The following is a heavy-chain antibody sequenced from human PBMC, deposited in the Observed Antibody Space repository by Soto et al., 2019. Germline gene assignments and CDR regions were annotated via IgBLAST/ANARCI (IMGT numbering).Heavy chain of an antibody. Sequence: GGSLRLSCVASGFSFSSYTMNWVRQAPGKGLEWVSSISANSRYIYYADSMKGRFAISRDNAKNSLYLQVNSLRAEDTALYYCARAGNWGNDAWGQGTMVTVSS. J-gene: IGHJ3*01. CDR1: GFSFSSYT. D-gene: IGHD7-27*01. CDR3: ARAGNWGNDA. CDR2: ISANSRYI. V-gene: IGHV3-21*06.